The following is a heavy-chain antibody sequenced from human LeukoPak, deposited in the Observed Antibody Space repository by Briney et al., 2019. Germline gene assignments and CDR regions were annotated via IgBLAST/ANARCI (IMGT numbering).Heavy chain of an antibody. J-gene: IGHJ6*04. CDR3: ARGGYSYGSPYYYGMDV. CDR2: INHSGST. V-gene: IGHV4-34*01. Sequence: SETLSLTCAVYGGSFSGYYWSWIRQPPGKGLEWIGEINHSGSTNYNPSLKSRVTISVDTSKNQFSLKLSSVTAADTAVYYCARGGYSYGSPYYYGMDVWGKGTTVTVSS. D-gene: IGHD5-18*01. CDR1: GGSFSGYY.